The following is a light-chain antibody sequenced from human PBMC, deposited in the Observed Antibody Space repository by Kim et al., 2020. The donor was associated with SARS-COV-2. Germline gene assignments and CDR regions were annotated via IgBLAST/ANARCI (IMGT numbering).Light chain of an antibody. CDR3: QTWGPGIRV. Sequence: QLVLTQSPSASASLGASVKLTCILSRDHTNYAIAWHQQQPEKGPRFLMKVNSDGSHIMGAGIPGRFSGSSSGAERYLTISSLQSEDEADYYCQTWGPGIRVFGGGTKVTVL. CDR2: VNSDGSH. V-gene: IGLV4-69*01. CDR1: RDHTNYA. J-gene: IGLJ3*02.